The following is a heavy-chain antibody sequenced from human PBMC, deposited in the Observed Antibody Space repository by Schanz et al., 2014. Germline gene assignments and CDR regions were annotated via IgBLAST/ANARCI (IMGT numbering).Heavy chain of an antibody. CDR1: GYTFTSYY. CDR3: AGDGAAAADCEY. J-gene: IGHJ4*02. V-gene: IGHV1-46*03. CDR2: INPSGGST. D-gene: IGHD6-13*01. Sequence: QVQLVQSGAEVKKPGASVKVSCEASGYTFTSYYMHWVRQAPGQGLEWMGIINPSGGSTSYAQKFQGTVTMTSDTSTSSVYMELRSLRSEATAVYACAGDGAAAADCEYWGQGTLVTVSS.